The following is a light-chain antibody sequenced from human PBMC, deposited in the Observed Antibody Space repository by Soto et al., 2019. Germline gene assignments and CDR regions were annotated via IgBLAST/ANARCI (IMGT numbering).Light chain of an antibody. CDR1: QSITNKY. J-gene: IGKJ2*01. CDR2: GAS. V-gene: IGKV3-20*01. CDR3: HQYLDSPNT. Sequence: EIVLTQSPDTLSLSPGERATFSCRATQSITNKYVAWYQQKAGQALRLLIYGASPRATGIPDRFRGSGSGTDFTLSITRLEPEDFAVYYCHQYLDSPNTFGQGTNLEIK.